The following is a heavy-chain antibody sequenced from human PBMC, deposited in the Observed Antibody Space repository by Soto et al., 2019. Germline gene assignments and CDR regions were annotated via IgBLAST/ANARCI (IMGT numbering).Heavy chain of an antibody. V-gene: IGHV3-13*05. CDR1: GFTFSTYD. D-gene: IGHD6-19*01. J-gene: IGHJ6*02. Sequence: GGSLRLSCAASGFTFSTYDMHWVRQPTGKGLEWVSAIGPAGDPYYPGAMKGRFTISRDNAKNSLYLQMDSLRAGDTAVYYCARAVAGTRAYYYYGMDVWGQGTTVTVSS. CDR3: ARAVAGTRAYYYYGMDV. CDR2: IGPAGDP.